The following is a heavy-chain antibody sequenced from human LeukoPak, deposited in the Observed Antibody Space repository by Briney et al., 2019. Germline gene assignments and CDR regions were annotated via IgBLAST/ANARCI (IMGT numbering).Heavy chain of an antibody. CDR2: IYYTGNT. CDR3: ARGPFGYYFDY. V-gene: IGHV4-39*01. J-gene: IGHJ4*02. Sequence: PSETLSLTCTVSGGSISSSDYYWGWIRQPPGKGLEWIGTIYYTGNTYYNPSLKSRVTISVDTSMNQFSLKLSSVTAADTAVYYCARGPFGYYFDYWGQGTLVTVSS. D-gene: IGHD3-16*01. CDR1: GGSISSSDYY.